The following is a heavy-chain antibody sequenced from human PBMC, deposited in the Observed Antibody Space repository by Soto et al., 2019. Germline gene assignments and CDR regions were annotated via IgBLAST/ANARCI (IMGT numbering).Heavy chain of an antibody. J-gene: IGHJ6*02. V-gene: IGHV3-74*01. Sequence: GGSLRLSCVASGLTFSSYWMHWVRQAPGRGLVWGSCINSDGRSTSYADSVTGRFTISRDNAKNTLYLQMNSLRAEDTAVYYCARDTGIYCSGGSCYPYYNNYYGMDVWGQGTTVTVSS. CDR2: INSDGRST. CDR1: GLTFSSYW. D-gene: IGHD2-15*01. CDR3: ARDTGIYCSGGSCYPYYNNYYGMDV.